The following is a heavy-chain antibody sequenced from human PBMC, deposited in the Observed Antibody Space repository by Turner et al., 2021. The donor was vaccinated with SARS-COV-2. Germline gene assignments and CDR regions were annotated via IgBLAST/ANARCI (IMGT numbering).Heavy chain of an antibody. Sequence: EVQLLEFGGGLVQPGGSLHLSSADSGFTFSSYELHWVRQAPGKGLEWVSYISSIGSTIYYADAVKGRFTITRDNAKNSVYLQMNSLRSEDTAVYYCARDRSITVTTIGIDYWGQGTLVTVSS. CDR3: ARDRSITVTTIGIDY. CDR1: GFTFSSYE. CDR2: ISSIGSTI. V-gene: IGHV3-48*03. J-gene: IGHJ4*02. D-gene: IGHD4-17*01.